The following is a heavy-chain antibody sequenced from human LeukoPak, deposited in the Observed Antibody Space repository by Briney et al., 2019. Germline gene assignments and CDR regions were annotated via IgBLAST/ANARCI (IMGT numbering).Heavy chain of an antibody. D-gene: IGHD3-16*01. Sequence: SETLSLTCNVSRGAVNNPAVYWVWIRQPPGKGLECLGGIYNRGDTFSNPSLMSRVDFSIDTSKDQFSLSLMSVTAADTAIYYCARQGVLYGFDFWGQGIPVTVSS. CDR2: IYNRGDT. J-gene: IGHJ4*02. CDR3: ARQGVLYGFDF. CDR1: RGAVNNPAVY. V-gene: IGHV4-39*01.